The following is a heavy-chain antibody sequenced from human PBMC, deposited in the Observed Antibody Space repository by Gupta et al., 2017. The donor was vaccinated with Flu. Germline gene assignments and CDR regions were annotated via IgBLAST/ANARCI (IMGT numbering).Heavy chain of an antibody. Sequence: EVQLLESGGGLVQPGGSLRLSCAASGFPFSRYSMSWVRPALGKGLEWVSAISGSGGRTYYADSVKGRFTISRDNSKNTLYLQMNSLRAEDTAVYYCAKDGYSGSYLVYYYYYMDVWGKGTTVTVSS. D-gene: IGHD1-26*01. CDR1: GFPFSRYS. CDR3: AKDGYSGSYLVYYYYYMDV. J-gene: IGHJ6*03. CDR2: ISGSGGRT. V-gene: IGHV3-23*01.